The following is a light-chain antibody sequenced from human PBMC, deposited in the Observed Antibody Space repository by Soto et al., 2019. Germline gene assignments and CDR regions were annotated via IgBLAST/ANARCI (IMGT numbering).Light chain of an antibody. CDR2: RNN. CDR3: AAWDESVGGPA. CDR1: SSNIGSKY. Sequence: QSVLTQPPSASGTPGQRVTISCSGSSSNIGSKYVYWYQQLPGTAPKLLMYRNNQRPSGVPDRFSGSKSRTSASLASSGLRSEDVAHYYCAAWDESVGGPAFGGGTQLTVL. J-gene: IGLJ2*01. V-gene: IGLV1-47*01.